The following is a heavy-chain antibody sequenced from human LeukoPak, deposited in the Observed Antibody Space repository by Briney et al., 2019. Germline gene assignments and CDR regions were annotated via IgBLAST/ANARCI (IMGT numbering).Heavy chain of an antibody. CDR2: IYYSGST. V-gene: IGHV4-59*01. D-gene: IGHD2-15*01. Sequence: SETLSLTCTVSGGSISSYYWSWIRQPPGKGLEWIGYIYYSGSTNYNPSLKGRVTISVDTSKNQFSLKLSSVTAADTAVYYCARVVVAATPYFDYWGQGTLVTVSS. CDR1: GGSISSYY. CDR3: ARVVVAATPYFDY. J-gene: IGHJ4*02.